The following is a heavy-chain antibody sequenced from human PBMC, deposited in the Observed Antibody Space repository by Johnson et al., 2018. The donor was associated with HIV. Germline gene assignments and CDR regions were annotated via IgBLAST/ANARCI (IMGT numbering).Heavy chain of an antibody. Sequence: VQLVESGGGLVKPGGSLRLSCAASGFTFSDYYMSWIRQAPGKGLEWVSAISGSGGSTYYADSVKGRFTISRDNSKNTLYLQMNSLRAEDTAVYYCAKDRGTWYGNDAFDIWGQGTMVTVSS. CDR2: ISGSGGST. J-gene: IGHJ3*02. CDR1: GFTFSDYY. CDR3: AKDRGTWYGNDAFDI. D-gene: IGHD2-15*01. V-gene: IGHV3-23*04.